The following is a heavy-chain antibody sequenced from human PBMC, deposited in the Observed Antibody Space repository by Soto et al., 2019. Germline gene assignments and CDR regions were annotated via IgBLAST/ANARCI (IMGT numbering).Heavy chain of an antibody. Sequence: GGSVKVSCRASEYTFTSYTMHWVRQAPGQRLEWMGWINGGNGNTKYSQKFQGRVTITRDTSASTAYMELSSLRSDDTAVYYCARELQGLYYFDYWGQGTLVTVSS. D-gene: IGHD4-4*01. V-gene: IGHV1-3*01. CDR1: EYTFTSYT. CDR2: INGGNGNT. J-gene: IGHJ4*02. CDR3: ARELQGLYYFDY.